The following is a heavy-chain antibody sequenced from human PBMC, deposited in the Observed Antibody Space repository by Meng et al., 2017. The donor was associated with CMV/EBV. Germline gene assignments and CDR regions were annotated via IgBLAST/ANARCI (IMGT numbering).Heavy chain of an antibody. CDR3: AKRSMILAVVDY. CDR1: GFTFSSYS. V-gene: IGHV3-23*03. Sequence: GESLKISLAASGFTFSSYSMSWVRPAPGKGLEWVSVIYSGCSSTYYADSVKGRFTISRDNPKNTLYLQMNSLRAEDTAVYYCAKRSMILAVVDYWGQGTLVTVSS. J-gene: IGHJ4*02. CDR2: IYSGCSST. D-gene: IGHD3-22*01.